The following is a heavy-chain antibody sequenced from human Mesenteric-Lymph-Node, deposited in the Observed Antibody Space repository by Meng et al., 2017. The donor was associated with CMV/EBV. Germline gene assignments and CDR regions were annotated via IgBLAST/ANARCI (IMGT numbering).Heavy chain of an antibody. V-gene: IGHV4-34*01. Sequence: GQLPPVVAGMLKPSGPLAVTWAVYGGSFSGYYWNWIRQSPEKGLEWIGEINHSGSTTYNPSFTSRIIISVDTSTNQISLNMSSVTAADTAVYYCARGSSYDILTGYFDYWGQGALVTVSS. CDR2: INHSGST. CDR1: GGSFSGYY. D-gene: IGHD3-9*01. J-gene: IGHJ4*02. CDR3: ARGSSYDILTGYFDY.